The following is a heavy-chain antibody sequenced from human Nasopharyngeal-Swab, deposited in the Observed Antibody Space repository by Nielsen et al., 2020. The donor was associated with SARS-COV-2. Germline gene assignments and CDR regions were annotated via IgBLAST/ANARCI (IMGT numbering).Heavy chain of an antibody. J-gene: IGHJ2*01. V-gene: IGHV3-13*01. Sequence: GESLKISCAASGFTFSSYDMHWVRQAPGKGLEWVSAIGTAGDTYYPGSVKGRFTISRENAKNSLYLQMNSLRAGDTAVYYCARAGSIAVAGNWYFDLWGRGTLVTVSS. CDR3: ARAGSIAVAGNWYFDL. CDR2: IGTAGDT. D-gene: IGHD6-19*01. CDR1: GFTFSSYD.